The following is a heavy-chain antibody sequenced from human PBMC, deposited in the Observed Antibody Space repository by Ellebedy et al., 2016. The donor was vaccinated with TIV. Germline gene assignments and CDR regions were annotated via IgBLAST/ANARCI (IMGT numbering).Heavy chain of an antibody. Sequence: MPSETLSLTCTVSGGSISSGAFYWTWIRQQPGKGLEWIGNIYYSGSTYYRPSLKSRITISLDTSKNQFSLRLSSVTAADTAVYYCARGEGGSGSLSYWGQGTLVTVSP. CDR2: IYYSGST. CDR3: ARGEGGSGSLSY. CDR1: GGSISSGAFY. D-gene: IGHD3-10*01. V-gene: IGHV4-31*03. J-gene: IGHJ4*02.